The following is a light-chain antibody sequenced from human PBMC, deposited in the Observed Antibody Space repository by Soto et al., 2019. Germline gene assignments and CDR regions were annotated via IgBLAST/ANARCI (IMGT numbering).Light chain of an antibody. CDR2: EVS. Sequence: QSVLTQPASVSGSPGQWITISCTGTSSDVGAYDYVSWYQQHPDKAPKLMIYEVSHRPSGVSHRFSASKSFNTATLTISGLQAEDEADYYCSSHTTSNTRVFGTGTKVTVL. CDR1: SSDVGAYDY. V-gene: IGLV2-14*03. J-gene: IGLJ1*01. CDR3: SSHTTSNTRV.